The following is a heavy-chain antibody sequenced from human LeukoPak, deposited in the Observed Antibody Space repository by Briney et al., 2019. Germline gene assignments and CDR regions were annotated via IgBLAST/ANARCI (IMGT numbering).Heavy chain of an antibody. V-gene: IGHV3-30*02. Sequence: GRSLRLSCAASGFTFSSYGMHWVRQAPGKGLEWVAFIRYDGSNKYYADSVKGRFTISRDNSKNTLYLQMNSLRAEDTAVYYCAKGALYYFDYWGQGTLVTVSS. J-gene: IGHJ4*02. CDR3: AKGALYYFDY. CDR2: IRYDGSNK. CDR1: GFTFSSYG.